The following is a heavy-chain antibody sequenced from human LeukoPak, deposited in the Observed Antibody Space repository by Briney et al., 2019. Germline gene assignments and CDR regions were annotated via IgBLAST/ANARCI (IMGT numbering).Heavy chain of an antibody. Sequence: SETLSLTCTVSGGSISSSSYYWGWIRQPPGKGLEWIGYIYYSGSTNYNPSLKSRVTISVDTSKNQFSLKLSSVTAADTAVYYCARAQWELHLDYWGQGTLVTVSS. CDR1: GGSISSSSYY. CDR2: IYYSGST. J-gene: IGHJ4*02. CDR3: ARAQWELHLDY. D-gene: IGHD1-26*01. V-gene: IGHV4-61*05.